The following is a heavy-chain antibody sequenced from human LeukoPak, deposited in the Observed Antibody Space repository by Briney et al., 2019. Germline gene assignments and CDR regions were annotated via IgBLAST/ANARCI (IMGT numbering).Heavy chain of an antibody. J-gene: IGHJ4*02. D-gene: IGHD3-22*01. V-gene: IGHV3-53*01. CDR1: GFAFSTHF. Sequence: GGSLRLSCAASGFAFSTHFMSWVRQAPGKGLEWVSVIYSDGSTYYADSVKGRFTISRDNSRNTLYLQMNSLRAEDTAVYYCAKPPYYYDSSGSSFDYWGQGTLVTVSS. CDR2: IYSDGST. CDR3: AKPPYYYDSSGSSFDY.